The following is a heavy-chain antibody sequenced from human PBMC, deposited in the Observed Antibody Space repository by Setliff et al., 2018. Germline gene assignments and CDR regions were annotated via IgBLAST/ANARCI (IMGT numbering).Heavy chain of an antibody. Sequence: SETLSLTCVVYGGSFSGYQWSWIRQPPGKGLEWIGEINHSGSTNYNPSLKSRVSISVDKSKNQFSLKLTSVTAADTAVYYCARAQVVFAISAPVWYFEVWGRGTQVTVSS. CDR1: GGSFSGYQ. D-gene: IGHD2-21*01. V-gene: IGHV4-34*01. CDR3: ARAQVVFAISAPVWYFEV. CDR2: INHSGST. J-gene: IGHJ2*01.